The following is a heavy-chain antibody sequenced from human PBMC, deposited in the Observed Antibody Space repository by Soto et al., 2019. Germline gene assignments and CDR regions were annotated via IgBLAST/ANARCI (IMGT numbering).Heavy chain of an antibody. CDR2: FDPEDGET. D-gene: IGHD2-2*02. V-gene: IGHV1-24*01. CDR1: GYTLTELS. J-gene: IGHJ6*02. Sequence: GASVKVSCKVSGYTLTELSMHWVRQAPGKGLEWMGGFDPEDGETIYAQKFQGRVTMTEDTSTDTAYMELSSLRSEDTAVYYCATDSCSSTSCYTRGYYYYGMDVWGQGTTVTVSS. CDR3: ATDSCSSTSCYTRGYYYYGMDV.